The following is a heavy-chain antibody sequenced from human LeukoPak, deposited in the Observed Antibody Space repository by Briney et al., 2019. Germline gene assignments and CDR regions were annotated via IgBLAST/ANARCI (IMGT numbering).Heavy chain of an antibody. D-gene: IGHD3-10*01. J-gene: IGHJ4*02. CDR1: GFTFTGYA. CDR3: ASAPRDYYFGSGSMGSYFDY. Sequence: PGGSLRLSCAASGFTFTGYAMHWVRQAPGKGLEWVAVMSYDGSNEYYADSVKGRFTISRDNSRNTLYLQMNSLRAEDTAVYYCASAPRDYYFGSGSMGSYFDYWGQGTLVTVSS. V-gene: IGHV3-30-3*01. CDR2: MSYDGSNE.